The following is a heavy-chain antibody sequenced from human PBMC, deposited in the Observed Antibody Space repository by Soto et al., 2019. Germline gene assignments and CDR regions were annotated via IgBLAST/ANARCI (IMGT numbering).Heavy chain of an antibody. CDR1: GGSISSYY. CDR2: IYYSGST. CDR3: ARQSQIVATLAY. V-gene: IGHV4-59*08. Sequence: SETLSLTCTVSGGSISSYYWSLIRQPPGKGLEWIGYIYYSGSTNYNPSLKSRVTISVDTSKNQFSLKLSSVTAADTAVYYCARQSQIVATLAYWGQGSLVTVSS. D-gene: IGHD5-12*01. J-gene: IGHJ4*02.